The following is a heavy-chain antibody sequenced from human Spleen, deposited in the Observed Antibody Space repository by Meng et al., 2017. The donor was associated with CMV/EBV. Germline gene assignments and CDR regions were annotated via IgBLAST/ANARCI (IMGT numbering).Heavy chain of an antibody. J-gene: IGHJ5*02. Sequence: FSSYGISWVRQAPGQGLEWMGWISAYHGSTNYAQNLQGRVTMTTDKSTRTAYMELRSLRSDDTAVYYCARAPPNYDILTGYYFWFDPWGQGTLVTVSS. CDR3: ARAPPNYDILTGYYFWFDP. D-gene: IGHD3-9*01. CDR2: ISAYHGST. CDR1: FSSYG. V-gene: IGHV1-18*01.